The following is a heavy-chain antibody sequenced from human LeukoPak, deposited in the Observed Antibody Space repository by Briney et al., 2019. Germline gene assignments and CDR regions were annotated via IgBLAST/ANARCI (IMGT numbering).Heavy chain of an antibody. CDR3: ARDEAGTAMVDV. J-gene: IGHJ4*02. CDR2: IEQDGSEK. V-gene: IGHV3-7*01. CDR1: GFTFSSYW. D-gene: IGHD5-18*01. Sequence: GGSLRLSCAASGFTFSSYWMRWVRQAPGKGLEWVADIEQDGSEKYYVDSVKGRFTISRDNAKNSLYLQMSSLRAEDTAVYYCARDEAGTAMVDVWGQGTLVTVSS.